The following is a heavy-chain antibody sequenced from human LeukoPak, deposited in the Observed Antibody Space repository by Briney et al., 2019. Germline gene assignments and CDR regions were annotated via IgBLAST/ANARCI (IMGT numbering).Heavy chain of an antibody. CDR2: INPNSGGT. J-gene: IGHJ6*03. Sequence: GASVKVSCKASGYTFTSYYMHWVRQAPGQGLEWMGWINPNSGGTNYAQKFQGRVTMTRDTSISTAYMELSRLRSDDTAVYYCARDKGRYYYYYMDVWGKGTTVTVSS. V-gene: IGHV1-2*02. CDR3: ARDKGRYYYYYMDV. CDR1: GYTFTSYY.